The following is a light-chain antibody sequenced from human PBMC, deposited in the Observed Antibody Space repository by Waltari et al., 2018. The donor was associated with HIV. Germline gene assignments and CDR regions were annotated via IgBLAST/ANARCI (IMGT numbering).Light chain of an antibody. V-gene: IGKV3-15*01. CDR1: ESISSN. CDR2: EAS. J-gene: IGKJ5*01. CDR3: QQNNNWPPIT. Sequence: EIVMTQSPATLSVSPGESATLSCRASESISSNLAWYQQKPGQASRLLIYEASTRAAGIPVRFSGSGSGTEFTLTISSLQSEDLAVYYCQQNNNWPPITFGQGTRLEIK.